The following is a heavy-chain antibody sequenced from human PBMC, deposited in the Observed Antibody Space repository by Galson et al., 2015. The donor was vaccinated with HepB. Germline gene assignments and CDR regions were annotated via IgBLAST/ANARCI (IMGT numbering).Heavy chain of an antibody. CDR3: ARAKGSGDGYNYLGY. Sequence: SLRLSCAASGFTFRNYAMHWVRQAPGKGLEWVSVISYDGSNKYYADSVKGRFTISRDNSKNKLYLQMNSLRAEDTAAYYCARAKGSGDGYNYLGYWGQGILVTVSS. D-gene: IGHD5-24*01. V-gene: IGHV3-30*04. CDR1: GFTFRNYA. J-gene: IGHJ4*02. CDR2: ISYDGSNK.